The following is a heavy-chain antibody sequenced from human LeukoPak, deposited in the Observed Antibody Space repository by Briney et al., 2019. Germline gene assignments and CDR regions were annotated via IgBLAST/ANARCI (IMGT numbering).Heavy chain of an antibody. CDR3: ASGSYYYGSGRGLFDY. CDR1: GGSFSGYY. Sequence: SETLSLTCAVYGGSFSGYYWSWIRQPPGKGLEWIGEINHSGSTNYNPSLKSRVTISVDTSKNQFSLKLSSVTAADTAVYYCASGSYYYGSGRGLFDYWGQGTLVTVSS. D-gene: IGHD3-10*01. V-gene: IGHV4-34*01. J-gene: IGHJ4*02. CDR2: INHSGST.